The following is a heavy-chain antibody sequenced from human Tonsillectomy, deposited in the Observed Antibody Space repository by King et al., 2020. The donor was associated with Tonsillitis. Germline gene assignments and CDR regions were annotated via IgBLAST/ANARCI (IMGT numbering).Heavy chain of an antibody. Sequence: VQLVESGAEVKKPGASVKVSFKASGYTFSSYGINWVRQAPGQGLEGMGGISAYNGNTKYAQKLQGRVTMTTATSTTTVYLVLRSLRSDDTAVYFCARSDVRSGSFTDYWGQGTLVTVSS. J-gene: IGHJ4*02. CDR3: ARSDVRSGSFTDY. V-gene: IGHV1-18*01. D-gene: IGHD1-26*01. CDR2: ISAYNGNT. CDR1: GYTFSSYG.